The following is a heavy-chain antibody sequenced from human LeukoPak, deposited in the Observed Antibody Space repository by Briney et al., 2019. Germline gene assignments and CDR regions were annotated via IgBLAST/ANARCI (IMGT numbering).Heavy chain of an antibody. CDR1: GFTFSSYE. V-gene: IGHV3-48*03. CDR3: AILAAATVDY. D-gene: IGHD2-15*01. CDR2: ISSSGSTI. J-gene: IGHJ4*02. Sequence: GGSLRLFCAASGFTFSSYEMNWVRQAPGKGLEWVSYISSSGSTIYYADSVKGRFTISRDNAKNSLYLQMDSLRAEDTAVYYCAILAAATVDYWGQGTLVTVSS.